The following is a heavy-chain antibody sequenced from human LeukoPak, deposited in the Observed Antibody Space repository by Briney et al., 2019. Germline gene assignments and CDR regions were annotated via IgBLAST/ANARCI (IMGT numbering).Heavy chain of an antibody. CDR1: GGSVSSGLHY. V-gene: IGHV4-61*01. D-gene: IGHD2-2*01. Sequence: PSETQSLTCTVSGGSVSSGLHYWNWIRQPPGKGLEWIGYIYYRGSTDYNPSLKSRVTMSVDTSKNQFSLKLRSVTAADTAVYYCARDSHFCSGISCDLGWFDPWGQGTLVTVSS. CDR2: IYYRGST. CDR3: ARDSHFCSGISCDLGWFDP. J-gene: IGHJ5*02.